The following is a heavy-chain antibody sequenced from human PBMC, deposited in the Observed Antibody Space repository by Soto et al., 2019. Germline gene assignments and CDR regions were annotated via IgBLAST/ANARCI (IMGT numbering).Heavy chain of an antibody. J-gene: IGHJ6*02. V-gene: IGHV3-23*01. CDR2: INGGGGT. Sequence: EVQLLESGGGLVQPGGSLILSCVASGFTFSTHAMTWVRQVPGMGLEWASSINGGGGTYYADSVKGRFTISRDNSRNTLYLQMNSLRAEDTAIYYCVKDWSGDKCPCLDVWGQGTTVTVSS. D-gene: IGHD3-3*01. CDR1: GFTFSTHA. CDR3: VKDWSGDKCPCLDV.